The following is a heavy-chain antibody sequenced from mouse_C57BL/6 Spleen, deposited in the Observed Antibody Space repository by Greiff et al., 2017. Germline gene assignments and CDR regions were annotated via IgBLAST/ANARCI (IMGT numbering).Heavy chain of an antibody. V-gene: IGHV5-17*01. CDR1: GFTFSDYG. D-gene: IGHD2-4*01. J-gene: IGHJ4*01. Sequence: EVHLVESGGGLVKPGGSLKLSCAASGFTFSDYGMHWVRQAPEKGLEWVAYISSGSSTIYYADTVKGRFTISRDNAKNTLFLQMTSLRSEDTAMYYCERWTMIRNYAMDYWGQGTSVTVSS. CDR2: ISSGSSTI. CDR3: ERWTMIRNYAMDY.